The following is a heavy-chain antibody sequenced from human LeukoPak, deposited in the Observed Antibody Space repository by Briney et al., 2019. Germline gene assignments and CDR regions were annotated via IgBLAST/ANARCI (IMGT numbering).Heavy chain of an antibody. CDR2: ISAYNGNT. CDR1: GYTFTSYG. D-gene: IGHD3-22*01. V-gene: IGHV1-18*01. J-gene: IGHJ6*02. CDR3: ARDDSRDYYYYYGMDV. Sequence: ASVKVSCKASGYTFTSYGISWVRQAPGQGLEWMGWISAYNGNTNYAQKLQGRVTMTTDTSTSTAYMELRSLRSDDTAVYYCARDDSRDYYYYYGMDVWGQGTTVTVSS.